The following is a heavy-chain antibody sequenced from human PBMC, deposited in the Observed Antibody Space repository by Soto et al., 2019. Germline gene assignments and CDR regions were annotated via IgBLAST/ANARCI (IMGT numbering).Heavy chain of an antibody. CDR2: ISYAGSNK. D-gene: IGHD1-26*01. J-gene: IGHJ4*02. CDR1: GFTFSSYG. CDR3: VIIVGATTGIDY. Sequence: SVRLSCAASGFTFSSYGMHWVRQAPGTGLEWVAVISYAGSNKYYADSVKGRFTISRYNFKNTLYLQMNSLRAEDTAMYYCVIIVGATTGIDYWGQRTLLTVSS. V-gene: IGHV3-30*03.